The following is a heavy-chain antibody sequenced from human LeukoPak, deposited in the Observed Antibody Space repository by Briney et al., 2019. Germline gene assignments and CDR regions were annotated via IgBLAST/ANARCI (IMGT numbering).Heavy chain of an antibody. J-gene: IGHJ3*02. CDR3: AKERTIFGVVKDAFDI. D-gene: IGHD3-3*01. Sequence: PGGSLRLSCAASGFTFSSYDMHWVRQATGKGLEWVSAIGTAGDTYYPGSVKGRFTISRDNSKNTLYLQMNSLRAEDTAVYYCAKERTIFGVVKDAFDIWGQGTMVTVSS. CDR2: IGTAGDT. V-gene: IGHV3-13*01. CDR1: GFTFSSYD.